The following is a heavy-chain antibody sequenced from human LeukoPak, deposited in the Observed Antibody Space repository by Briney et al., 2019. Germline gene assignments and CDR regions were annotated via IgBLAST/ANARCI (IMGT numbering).Heavy chain of an antibody. CDR2: IYYTGST. J-gene: IGHJ3*02. CDR1: GGSISSSTYY. D-gene: IGHD6-19*01. V-gene: IGHV4-39*07. Sequence: SETLSLTCTVSGGSISSSTYYWGWIRQPPGKGLEWIGSIYYTGSTYYNPSLKSRVTISVDTSKNQFSLKLSSVTAADTAMHYCAKDRGGWYPDAFDIWGQGTMVTVSS. CDR3: AKDRGGWYPDAFDI.